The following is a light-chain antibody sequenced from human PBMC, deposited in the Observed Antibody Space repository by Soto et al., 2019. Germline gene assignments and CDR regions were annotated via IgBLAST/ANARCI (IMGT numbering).Light chain of an antibody. CDR1: SSNIGSNY. J-gene: IGLJ1*01. Sequence: QSALTQPPSASGTPGQRVTISCSGSSSNIGSNYVYWYQQLPGTAPKLLIYSNNQRPSGVPDRFSGSKSVTSASLAISGLRSEDEADYYCAAWDDSLSGYVFGTGTKVTVL. CDR3: AAWDDSLSGYV. CDR2: SNN. V-gene: IGLV1-47*02.